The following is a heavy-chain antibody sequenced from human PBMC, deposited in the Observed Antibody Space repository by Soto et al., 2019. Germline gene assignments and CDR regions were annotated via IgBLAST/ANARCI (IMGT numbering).Heavy chain of an antibody. CDR2: VYYTGST. J-gene: IGHJ4*02. CDR3: ARSVEVPDAQIDY. Sequence: SETLSLTCSVSGGSISGSYWSWIRQSPGKGLEWLGYVYYTGSTNYSPSLRSRVSISVDTSKNEFSLRLSSVTAADTAVYFCARSVEVPDAQIDYWGQGTQVTVSS. V-gene: IGHV4-59*01. D-gene: IGHD3-3*01. CDR1: GGSISGSY.